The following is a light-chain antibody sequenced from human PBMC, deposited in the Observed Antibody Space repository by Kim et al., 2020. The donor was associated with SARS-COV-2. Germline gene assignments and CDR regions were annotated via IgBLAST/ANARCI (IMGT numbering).Light chain of an antibody. V-gene: IGKV1-5*01. Sequence: TLSESVGDTVTITCRASQSITSGLAWYQQKPGKAPKLLIYAVSSLDSGVPSRFSGSGSGTQFTITISSLQPDDFATYYCQQHNGYFGGGTKVDIK. CDR3: QQHNGY. CDR2: AVS. CDR1: QSITSG. J-gene: IGKJ4*01.